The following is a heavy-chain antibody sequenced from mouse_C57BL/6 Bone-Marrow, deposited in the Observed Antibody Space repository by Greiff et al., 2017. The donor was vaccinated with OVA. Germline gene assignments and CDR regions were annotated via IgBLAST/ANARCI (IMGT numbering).Heavy chain of an antibody. J-gene: IGHJ2*01. CDR2: IDPSDSYT. V-gene: IGHV1-69*01. CDR1: GYTFTSYW. CDR3: AREREYYFDY. Sequence: QVQLKQPGAELVMPGASVKLSCKASGYTFTSYWMHWVKQRPGQGLEWIGEIDPSDSYTNYNQKFKGKSTLTVDKSSSTAYMQLSSLTSEDSAVYYCAREREYYFDYWGQGTTLTVSS.